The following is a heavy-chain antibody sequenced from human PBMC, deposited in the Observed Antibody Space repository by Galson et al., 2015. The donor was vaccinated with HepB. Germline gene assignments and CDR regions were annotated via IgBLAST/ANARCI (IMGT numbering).Heavy chain of an antibody. J-gene: IGHJ4*02. CDR3: ARGPGFPVASV. Sequence: TLSLTCTVSGGSISSGDYYWSWIRQPPGKGPEWIGYIYDSGRTSYSPSLKSRVTISLDTSKNQFSLKLSSVTAADTAVYYCARGPGFPVASVWGQGTLVTVSS. V-gene: IGHV4-30-4*01. D-gene: IGHD1-1*01. CDR1: GGSISSGDYY. CDR2: IYDSGRT.